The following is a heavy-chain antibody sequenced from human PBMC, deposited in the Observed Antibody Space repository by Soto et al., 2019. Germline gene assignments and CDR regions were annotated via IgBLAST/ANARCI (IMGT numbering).Heavy chain of an antibody. V-gene: IGHV3-33*01. J-gene: IGHJ5*02. CDR1: GFTFSSYG. Sequence: QVQLVESGGGVVQPGRSLRLSCAASGFTFSSYGMHWVRQAPGKGLEWVAVIWYDGSNKYYADSGKGRFSTSRDNSKNSLYLQMNSLRAEDTAVYYCARQERPNWFDPWGQGTLVPVSS. CDR2: IWYDGSNK. D-gene: IGHD1-1*01. CDR3: ARQERPNWFDP.